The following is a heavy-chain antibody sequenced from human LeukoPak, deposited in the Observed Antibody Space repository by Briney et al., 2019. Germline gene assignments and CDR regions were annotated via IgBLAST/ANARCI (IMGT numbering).Heavy chain of an antibody. Sequence: GGSLRLSCAASGFTFSSYWMSWVRQAPGKGLEWVANIKQDGSEKYYVDSVKGRFTISRDNAKNSLYLQMNSLRAEDTAVYYCAKDRPSSGWGGDAFDIWGQGTMVTVSS. CDR1: GFTFSSYW. J-gene: IGHJ3*02. V-gene: IGHV3-7*01. D-gene: IGHD6-19*01. CDR3: AKDRPSSGWGGDAFDI. CDR2: IKQDGSEK.